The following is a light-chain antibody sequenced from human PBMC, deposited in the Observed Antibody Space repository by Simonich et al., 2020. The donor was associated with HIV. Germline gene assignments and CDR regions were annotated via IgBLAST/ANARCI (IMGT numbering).Light chain of an antibody. CDR1: QSVLYSSNNKNY. CDR3: QQYYSSPFT. CDR2: WSS. J-gene: IGKJ3*01. Sequence: DIVMTQSPDSLSVSLGESATLNCKSSQSVLYSSNNKNYLAWYQPKPGQPPKLLIYWSSTRESGVPDRLSGSGSGTDFTLTISSLQAEDVAVYYCQQYYSSPFTFGPGTKVDIK. V-gene: IGKV4-1*01.